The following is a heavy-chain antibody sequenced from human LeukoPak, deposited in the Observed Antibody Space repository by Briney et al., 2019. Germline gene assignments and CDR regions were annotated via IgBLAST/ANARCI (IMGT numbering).Heavy chain of an antibody. J-gene: IGHJ4*02. Sequence: GGSLRLSCAVSGFIFSSYSMNWVRQAPGKGLEWVAVISYDGSNKYYADSVKGRFTISRDNSKNTLYLQMNSLRAEDTAVYYCARIGRYYYGSGSSPPYWGQGTLVTVSS. D-gene: IGHD3-10*01. V-gene: IGHV3-30*03. CDR1: GFIFSSYS. CDR3: ARIGRYYYGSGSSPPY. CDR2: ISYDGSNK.